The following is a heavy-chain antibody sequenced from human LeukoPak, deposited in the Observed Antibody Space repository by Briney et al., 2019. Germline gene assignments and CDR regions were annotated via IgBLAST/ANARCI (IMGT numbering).Heavy chain of an antibody. CDR2: IYSGGST. CDR1: GFTVSSNY. J-gene: IGHJ4*02. D-gene: IGHD2-15*01. Sequence: PGGSLRLSCAASGFTVSSNYMSWVRQAPGKGLEGVSVIYSGGSTYYADSVKGRFTISRDNSKNTLYLQMNSLRAEDTAVYYCASGLVAATPTFGYWGQGTLVTVSS. V-gene: IGHV3-66*01. CDR3: ASGLVAATPTFGY.